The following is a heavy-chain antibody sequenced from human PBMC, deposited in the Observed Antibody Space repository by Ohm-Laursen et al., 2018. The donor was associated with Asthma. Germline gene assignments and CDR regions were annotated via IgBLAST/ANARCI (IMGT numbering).Heavy chain of an antibody. CDR3: VREDFDWPPGYCDY. D-gene: IGHD3-9*01. CDR2: IYYSGST. V-gene: IGHV4-31*02. J-gene: IGHJ4*02. Sequence: SWVRQPPGKGLEWIGYIYYSGSTYYNPSLKSRVTISIDTSKNQFSLKLSSVTAADTAVYYCVREDFDWPPGYCDYWGQGTLVTVSS.